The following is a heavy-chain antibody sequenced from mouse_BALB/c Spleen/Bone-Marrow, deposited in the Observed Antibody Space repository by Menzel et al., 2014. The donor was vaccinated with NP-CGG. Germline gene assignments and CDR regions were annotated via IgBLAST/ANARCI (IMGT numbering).Heavy chain of an antibody. V-gene: IGHV5-6-4*01. Sequence: DVQLVESGGGLAKPGGSLKLSCSASGFTFSSSIMSWVRQTPEKRLEWVATISTGGTYTYYPDSVKGRFTISRDNAKNTLYLQMSSLKSEDTAMYYCSRGYGNRFDYWGQGTTLTVSS. CDR1: GFTFSSSI. D-gene: IGHD2-10*02. CDR2: ISTGGTYT. CDR3: SRGYGNRFDY. J-gene: IGHJ2*01.